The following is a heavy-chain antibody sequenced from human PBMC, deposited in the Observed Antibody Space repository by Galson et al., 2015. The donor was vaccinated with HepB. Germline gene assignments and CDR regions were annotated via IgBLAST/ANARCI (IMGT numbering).Heavy chain of an antibody. J-gene: IGHJ4*02. Sequence: SLRLSCAASGFNFNTYTMHWVRQAPGKGLEWVSTISSAGSSQYYPDSVKGRFPVSRDNSKNMMYLQVDSLRAEDTAVFYCARDAMGRGSGSYSAFDYWGQGILVTVSS. CDR1: GFNFNTYT. V-gene: IGHV3-30-3*01. D-gene: IGHD1-26*01. CDR2: ISSAGSSQ. CDR3: ARDAMGRGSGSYSAFDY.